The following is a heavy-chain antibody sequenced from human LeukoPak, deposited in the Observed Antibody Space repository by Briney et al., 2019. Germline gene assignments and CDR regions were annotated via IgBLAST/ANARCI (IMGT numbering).Heavy chain of an antibody. CDR2: IRSGGST. CDR3: AREGSGRTAYNDGLDV. D-gene: IGHD3-10*01. Sequence: GGSLRLSCAASGFTVSSSYMTWVRQAPGKGLEWVSVIRSGGSTVYADSVKGRFTISRDNSKNTLYLQLNSLRAEDMAVYYCAREGSGRTAYNDGLDVWGQRTMVTVSS. J-gene: IGHJ3*01. V-gene: IGHV3-53*01. CDR1: GFTVSSSY.